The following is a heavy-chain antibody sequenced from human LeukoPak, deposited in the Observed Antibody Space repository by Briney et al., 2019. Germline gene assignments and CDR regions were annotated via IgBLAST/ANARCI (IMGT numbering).Heavy chain of an antibody. D-gene: IGHD3-22*01. V-gene: IGHV1-69*04. CDR1: GGTFSSYA. J-gene: IGHJ4*02. Sequence: ASVKVSCKASGGTFSSYAISWVRQAPGQGLEWMGRIIPILGIANYAQKFQGRVTITADKSTSTAYMELSSLRSEDTAVYYCASSAYYYASSGYLDYWGQGTLVTVSS. CDR3: ASSAYYYASSGYLDY. CDR2: IIPILGIA.